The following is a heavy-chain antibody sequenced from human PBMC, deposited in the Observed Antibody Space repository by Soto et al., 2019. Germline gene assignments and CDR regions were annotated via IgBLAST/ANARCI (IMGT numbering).Heavy chain of an antibody. CDR1: GYTFTSYG. CDR3: ARGSYYYDFWSGPGGIDY. D-gene: IGHD3-3*01. V-gene: IGHV1-18*01. J-gene: IGHJ4*02. Sequence: ASVKVSCKASGYTFTSYGISWVRQAPGQGLEWMGWISAYNGNTNYAQKLQGRVTMTTDTSTSTAYMELRGLRSDDTAVYYCARGSYYYDFWSGPGGIDYWGQGTLVTVSS. CDR2: ISAYNGNT.